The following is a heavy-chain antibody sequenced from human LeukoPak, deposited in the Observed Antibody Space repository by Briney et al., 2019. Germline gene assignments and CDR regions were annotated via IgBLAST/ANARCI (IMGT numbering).Heavy chain of an antibody. Sequence: GASLQISCKASGYSFTTYWVAWVRQLPGKGLEWMGMISPGDFDTRYTPSLKGQVTISADKSISTAYLQWSSLKASDTAIYYCARHQGGMDVWGQGTAVTVSS. CDR3: ARHQGGMDV. CDR2: ISPGDFDT. CDR1: GYSFTTYW. J-gene: IGHJ6*02. V-gene: IGHV5-51*01.